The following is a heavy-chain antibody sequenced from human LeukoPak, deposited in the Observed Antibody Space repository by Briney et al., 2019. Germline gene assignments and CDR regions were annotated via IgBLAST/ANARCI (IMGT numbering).Heavy chain of an antibody. CDR3: ARELRYFDWLLNGFDY. D-gene: IGHD3-9*01. CDR1: GFTFSNYA. V-gene: IGHV3-23*01. J-gene: IGHJ4*02. Sequence: PGGSLRLSCAASGFTFSNYAMTWVRQAPGKGLEWVSGISGSGGSTNYADSVKGRFTISRDNSKNTLYLQMNSLRAEDTAVYYCARELRYFDWLLNGFDYWGQGTLVTVSS. CDR2: ISGSGGST.